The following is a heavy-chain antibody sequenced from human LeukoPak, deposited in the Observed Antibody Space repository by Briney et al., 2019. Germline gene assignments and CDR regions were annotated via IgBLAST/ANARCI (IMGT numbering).Heavy chain of an antibody. J-gene: IGHJ5*02. CDR2: IYSSGST. CDR1: GGSIRGYY. CDR3: ARVPRRGDQFDP. D-gene: IGHD3-10*01. Sequence: SETLSLTCNVSGGSIRGYYWSWIRQPPGKGLEWIGYIYSSGSTNYTPSLKSRVTMSVDTSKNQFSLKVSSVTAADTAVYYCARVPRRGDQFDPWGQGTLVTVSS. V-gene: IGHV4-59*01.